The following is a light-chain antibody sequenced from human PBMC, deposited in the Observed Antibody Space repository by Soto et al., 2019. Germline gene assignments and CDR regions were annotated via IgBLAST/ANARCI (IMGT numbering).Light chain of an antibody. J-gene: IGKJ1*01. CDR1: QGISSW. V-gene: IGKV1-12*01. CDR2: AAS. CDR3: QQAHSFPWT. Sequence: DIQMTQSPSSVSASVGDRVTITCRSSQGISSWVAWYQQKPGKAPKLLIYAASSLQRGVPSRFSGSGSGTEFTLTTSSLQAEDFATYYCQQAHSFPWTFGQGTSVDI.